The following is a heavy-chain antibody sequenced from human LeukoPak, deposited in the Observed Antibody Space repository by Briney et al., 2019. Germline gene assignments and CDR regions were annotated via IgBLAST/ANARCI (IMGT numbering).Heavy chain of an antibody. CDR1: GFTFSSYG. Sequence: GRSLRLSCAASGFTFSSYGMHWVRQAPGKGLEWVAVIWYDGSNKYYADSVKGRFTISRDNSKNTLCLQMSSLRAEDTAVYYCARDIPSYCTNGVCYETDYWGQGTLVTVSS. J-gene: IGHJ4*02. V-gene: IGHV3-33*01. D-gene: IGHD2-8*01. CDR2: IWYDGSNK. CDR3: ARDIPSYCTNGVCYETDY.